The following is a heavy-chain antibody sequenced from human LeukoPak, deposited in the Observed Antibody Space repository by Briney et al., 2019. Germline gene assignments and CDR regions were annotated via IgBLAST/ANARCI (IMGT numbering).Heavy chain of an antibody. CDR1: GYSFNSQG. CDR2: INTDSGNP. D-gene: IGHD2-2*02. Sequence: ASVKVSCKASGYSFNSQGMNWVRQAPGQGLEWMGWINTDSGNPTYAQGFTGRFVFSLDTSVSTAYLQISSLKAEDTAVYYCARESFTKLGYCSSTSCHNNWFDPWGQGTLVTVSS. CDR3: ARESFTKLGYCSSTSCHNNWFDP. V-gene: IGHV7-4-1*02. J-gene: IGHJ5*02.